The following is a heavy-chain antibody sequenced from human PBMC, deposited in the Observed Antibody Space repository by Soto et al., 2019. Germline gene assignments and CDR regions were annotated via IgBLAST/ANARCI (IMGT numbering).Heavy chain of an antibody. J-gene: IGHJ4*02. CDR1: GGSISSYY. Sequence: QVQLQESGPGLVKPSETLSLTCTVSGGSISSYYWSWIRQPPGKGLEWIGYIYYSGNTNYNPSLKSRVTISVDTSKNHFSLKLNSMTAADTAVYYCARHNYGSGSTYFDYWGQGTLVTVSS. V-gene: IGHV4-59*08. CDR2: IYYSGNT. D-gene: IGHD3-10*01. CDR3: ARHNYGSGSTYFDY.